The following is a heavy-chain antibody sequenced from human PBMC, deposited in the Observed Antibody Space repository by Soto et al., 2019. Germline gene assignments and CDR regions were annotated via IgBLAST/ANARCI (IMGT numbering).Heavy chain of an antibody. D-gene: IGHD6-13*01. J-gene: IGHJ4*02. CDR2: IYYSGST. CDR1: GGSISSYY. CDR3: ARGGRIAAIDY. Sequence: SETLSLTCTVSGGSISSYYWSWIRQPPGKGLEWIGYIYYSGSTNHNPSLKSRVTISVDTSKNQFSLKLSSVTAADTAVYYCARGGRIAAIDYWGQGTLVTVSS. V-gene: IGHV4-59*01.